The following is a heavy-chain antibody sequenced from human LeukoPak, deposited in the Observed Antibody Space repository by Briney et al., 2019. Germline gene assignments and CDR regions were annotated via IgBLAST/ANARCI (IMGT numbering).Heavy chain of an antibody. CDR1: GFSIATGYY. D-gene: IGHD2-8*02. Sequence: SETLYLTCAASGFSIATGYYWGWIRQPPGKRLELIWSSVHSGTTYYTQSLKSRVTISVDTSKNKVYLELNTLTADDTAVYYCARVAPVLYAIAPSAYWGQGTL. CDR2: SVHSGTT. V-gene: IGHV4-38-2*01. J-gene: IGHJ4*02. CDR3: ARVAPVLYAIAPSAY.